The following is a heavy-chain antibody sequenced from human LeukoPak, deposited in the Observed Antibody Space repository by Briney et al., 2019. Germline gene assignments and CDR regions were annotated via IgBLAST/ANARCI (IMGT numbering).Heavy chain of an antibody. CDR2: IYYSGST. Sequence: SQTLSLTCTVSGGSISSGDYYWSWIRLPPGKGLEWIGYIYYSGSTYYNPSLKSRVTISVDTSKNQFSLKLSSVTAADTAVYYCARERDFWSESGYFDYWGQGTLVTVSS. CDR3: ARERDFWSESGYFDY. D-gene: IGHD3-3*01. J-gene: IGHJ4*02. CDR1: GGSISSGDYY. V-gene: IGHV4-30-4*01.